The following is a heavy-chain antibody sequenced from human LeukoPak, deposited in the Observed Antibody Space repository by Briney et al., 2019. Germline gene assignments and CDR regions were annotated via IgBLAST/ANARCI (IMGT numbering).Heavy chain of an antibody. J-gene: IGHJ4*02. CDR3: ARERLYGLVDY. Sequence: GGSLRLSCVVSGFTFSGYWMTWVRQAPGKGLEWVANIREDGSERNYVDSVKGRFIISRDNSRNSLYLQMNSLRAEDTAVYYCARERLYGLVDYWGQGTLVTVSS. CDR2: IREDGSER. D-gene: IGHD4-17*01. V-gene: IGHV3-7*01. CDR1: GFTFSGYW.